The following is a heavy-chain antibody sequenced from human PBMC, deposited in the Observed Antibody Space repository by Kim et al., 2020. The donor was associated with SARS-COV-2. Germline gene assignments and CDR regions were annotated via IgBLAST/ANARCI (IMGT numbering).Heavy chain of an antibody. CDR2: ISYDGSYT. V-gene: IGHV3-30*04. CDR3: ARETAASDGSWVDF. J-gene: IGHJ4*02. Sequence: GGSLRLSCAASGFSFSTYPMHWVRQAPGKGLESMAIISYDGSYTYYADSVKGRFTISRDNSKNILFLQMNSLRADDTAVYYCARETAASDGSWVDFWGQG. D-gene: IGHD6-13*01. CDR1: GFSFSTYP.